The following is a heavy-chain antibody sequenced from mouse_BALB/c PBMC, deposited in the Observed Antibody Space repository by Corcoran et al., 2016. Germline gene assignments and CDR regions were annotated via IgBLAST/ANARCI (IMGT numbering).Heavy chain of an antibody. D-gene: IGHD1-1*01. V-gene: IGHV3-6*02. J-gene: IGHJ2*01. CDR2: ISYDGSN. Sequence: DVQLQESGPGLVKPSQSLSLTCSVTGYSITSGYYWNWIRQFPGNKLEWMGYISYDGSNNYNPSLKNRISITRDTSKNQFFLNLNSVTTEDTATYYCARDYYGSSYFDYWGQGTTLTVSS. CDR3: ARDYYGSSYFDY. CDR1: GYSITSGYY.